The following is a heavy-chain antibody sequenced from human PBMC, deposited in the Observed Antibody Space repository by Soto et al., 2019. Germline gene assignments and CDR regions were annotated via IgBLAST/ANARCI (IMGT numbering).Heavy chain of an antibody. CDR1: GFTFSSYA. Sequence: EVQLLESGGGLVQPGGSLRLSCAASGFTFSSYAMSWVRQAPGKGLEWVSAISGSGGSTYYADSVKGRFTISRDNSKNTLYLHMNSLRAEDTAVYYCAKAGYYDFWSGYPPRGYYYGMDVWGQGTTVTVSS. CDR3: AKAGYYDFWSGYPPRGYYYGMDV. D-gene: IGHD3-3*01. CDR2: ISGSGGST. J-gene: IGHJ6*02. V-gene: IGHV3-23*01.